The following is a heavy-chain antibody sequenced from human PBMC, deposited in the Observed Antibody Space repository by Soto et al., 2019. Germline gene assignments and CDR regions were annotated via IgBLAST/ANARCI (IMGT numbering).Heavy chain of an antibody. CDR3: AKEGGLSGSYYISSSYYFDY. V-gene: IGHV3-30*18. Sequence: QVQLVESGGGVVQPGRSLRLSCAASGFTFSSYGMHWVRQAPGKGLAWVAIISYDGSNTYYADSVKGRFTISRDNSKNTLYLQMKSLRAEDTSVYYCAKEGGLSGSYYISSSYYFDYWGQGTLVTVSS. J-gene: IGHJ4*02. CDR1: GFTFSSYG. D-gene: IGHD1-26*01. CDR2: ISYDGSNT.